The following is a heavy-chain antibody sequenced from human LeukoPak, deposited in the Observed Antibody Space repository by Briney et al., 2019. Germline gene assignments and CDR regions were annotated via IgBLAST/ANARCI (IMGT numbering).Heavy chain of an antibody. J-gene: IGHJ4*02. CDR3: ARDPEKSLAVAHLGY. CDR1: GFIFSDYD. D-gene: IGHD6-19*01. V-gene: IGHV3-30*02. Sequence: GGSLRLSCAASGFIFSDYDMHWVRQAPGKGLEWVAFMHYDRRTKYYADPVKGRFTISRDNSRNTVYLDMNNLRGEDSAVYFCARDPEKSLAVAHLGYWGQGTLVTVAS. CDR2: MHYDRRTK.